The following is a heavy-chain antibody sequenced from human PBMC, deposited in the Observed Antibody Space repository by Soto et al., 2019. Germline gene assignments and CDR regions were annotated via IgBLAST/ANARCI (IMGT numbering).Heavy chain of an antibody. CDR3: AKVEAGFWSVSNDY. Sequence: EVQLLESGGGLVQPGGSLRLSCAASGFTFSSYAMSWVRQAPGKGLEWVSAISGSGGSTYYADSVTGRFTISRDNSKNTLYLQMNSLRAEDTAVYYCAKVEAGFWSVSNDYWGQGPLVTVSS. CDR1: GFTFSSYA. D-gene: IGHD3-3*01. CDR2: ISGSGGST. V-gene: IGHV3-23*01. J-gene: IGHJ4*02.